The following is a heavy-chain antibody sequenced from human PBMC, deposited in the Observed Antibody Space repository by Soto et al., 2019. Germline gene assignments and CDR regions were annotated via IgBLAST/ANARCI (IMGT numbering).Heavy chain of an antibody. CDR3: ARDPRYCSSTSCYGNWFAP. V-gene: IGHV4-4*02. CDR1: GGSISSSNW. CDR2: IYHSGST. D-gene: IGHD2-2*01. J-gene: IGHJ5*02. Sequence: PSETLSVTCAVSGGSISSSNWWSWVRQPPGKGLEWIGEIYHSGSTNYNPSLKSRVTISVDKSKNQFSLKLSSVTAADTAVYYCARDPRYCSSTSCYGNWFAPRGQGTLVTVSS.